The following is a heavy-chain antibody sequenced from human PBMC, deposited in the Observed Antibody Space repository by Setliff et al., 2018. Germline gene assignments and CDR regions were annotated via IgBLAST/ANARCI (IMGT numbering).Heavy chain of an antibody. CDR3: ARVRLGLPMVDY. D-gene: IGHD5-18*01. V-gene: IGHV1-24*01. CDR1: GYTLTELS. J-gene: IGHJ4*02. Sequence: ASVKVSCKVSGYTLTELSMHWVRQAPGKGLEWMGGFDPEDEETIYAQKFQGRVTMTEDTSTDTAYMELSSLRSDDTAVYYCARVRLGLPMVDYWGQGTLVTVSS. CDR2: FDPEDEET.